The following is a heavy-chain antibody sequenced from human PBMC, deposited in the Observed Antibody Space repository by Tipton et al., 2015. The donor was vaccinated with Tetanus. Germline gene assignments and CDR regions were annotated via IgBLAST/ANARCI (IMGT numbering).Heavy chain of an antibody. Sequence: LRLSCTVSGGSVRSGSYYWNWIRQPPGKGLEWIGHISYSGSTNSNYSLKSRITISQDTSKNQFSLKLTSVTAADTAVYYCARALIEAAGDYGDYWGQGTLVNVSS. CDR2: ISYSGST. J-gene: IGHJ4*02. CDR3: ARALIEAAGDYGDY. CDR1: GGSVRSGSYY. V-gene: IGHV4-61*01. D-gene: IGHD6-13*01.